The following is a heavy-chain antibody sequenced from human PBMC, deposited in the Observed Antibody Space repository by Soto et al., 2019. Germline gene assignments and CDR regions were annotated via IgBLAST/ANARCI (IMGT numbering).Heavy chain of an antibody. Sequence: ASVKVSCKASGYIFTTYGINWVRHAPGQGLEWMGWGGPYNGDTTYAQKFQGRVTMTTDTSTRTAYMELRSLRSDDTAVYYCAREVGHMDVWGQGTTVTVSS. J-gene: IGHJ6*02. V-gene: IGHV1-18*04. D-gene: IGHD2-2*01. CDR2: GGPYNGDT. CDR1: GYIFTTYG. CDR3: AREVGHMDV.